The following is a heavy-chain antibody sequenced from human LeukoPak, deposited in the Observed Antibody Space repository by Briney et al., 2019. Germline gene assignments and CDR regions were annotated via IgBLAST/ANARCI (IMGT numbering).Heavy chain of an antibody. CDR3: ARLEPSSSWYYFDY. D-gene: IGHD6-13*01. V-gene: IGHV5-51*01. CDR1: GYSFTSYW. J-gene: IGHJ4*02. CDR2: IYPGDSDT. Sequence: GESLKISCKGSGYSFTSYWIGWVRQMPGKGLGWMGIIYPGDSDTRYSPSFQGQVAISDDKSISTAYLQWSSLKASDTAMYYCARLEPSSSWYYFDYWGQGTLVTVSS.